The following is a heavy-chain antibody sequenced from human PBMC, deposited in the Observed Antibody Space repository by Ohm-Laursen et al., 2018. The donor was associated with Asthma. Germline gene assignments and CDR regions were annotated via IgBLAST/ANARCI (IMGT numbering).Heavy chain of an antibody. CDR1: GFTFSDYY. CDR3: ARYCSDTSCYPEP. V-gene: IGHV3-11*03. J-gene: IGHJ5*02. CDR2: ISSSSSYT. D-gene: IGHD2-2*01. Sequence: LSLTCAASGFTFSDYYMSWIRQAPGKGLEWVSYISSSSSYTNYADSVKGRFTISRDNAKNSLYLQMNSLRAEDTAVYFCARYCSDTSCYPEPWGQGTLVTVSS.